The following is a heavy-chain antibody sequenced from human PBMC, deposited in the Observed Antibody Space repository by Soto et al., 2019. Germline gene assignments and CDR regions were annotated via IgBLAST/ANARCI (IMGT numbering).Heavy chain of an antibody. CDR3: ARHDSPSVIYYYYGMEV. V-gene: IGHV5-51*01. CDR2: IYPGDSDT. D-gene: IGHD2-15*01. J-gene: IGHJ6*02. Sequence: PVESLKISCEGSGYSFTSYWIGWVLHMPLKFLEWMGIIYPGDSDTRYSPSFQGQVTISADKSISTAYLQWSGLKASDTATYYCARHDSPSVIYYYYGMEVWGQGTTVTVSS. CDR1: GYSFTSYW.